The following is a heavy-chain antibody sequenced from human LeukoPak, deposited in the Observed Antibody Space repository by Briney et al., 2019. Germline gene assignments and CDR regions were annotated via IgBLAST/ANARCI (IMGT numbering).Heavy chain of an antibody. CDR2: ISYDGSNK. J-gene: IGHJ5*02. CDR3: ARDGIAARPTYNWFDP. V-gene: IGHV3-30-3*01. Sequence: GGSLRLSCAASGFTFDDYAMHWVRQAPGKGLEWVAVISYDGSNKYYADSVKGRFTISRDNSKNTLYLQMNSLRAEDTAVYYCARDGIAARPTYNWFDPWGQGTLVTVSS. CDR1: GFTFDDYA. D-gene: IGHD6-6*01.